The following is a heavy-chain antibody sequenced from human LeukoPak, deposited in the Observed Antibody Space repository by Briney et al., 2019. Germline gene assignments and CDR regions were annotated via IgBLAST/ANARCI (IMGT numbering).Heavy chain of an antibody. V-gene: IGHV1-18*01. CDR3: ARDGYYYGSGSYYSFDY. J-gene: IGHJ4*02. CDR1: GYTFTSYG. D-gene: IGHD3-10*01. Sequence: ASVKVSCKASGYTFTSYGISWVRQAPGQGLEWMGWISAYNGDTNYAQKLQGRVTMTTDTSTSTAYMELGSLRSDDTAVYYCARDGYYYGSGSYYSFDYWGQGTLVTVSS. CDR2: ISAYNGDT.